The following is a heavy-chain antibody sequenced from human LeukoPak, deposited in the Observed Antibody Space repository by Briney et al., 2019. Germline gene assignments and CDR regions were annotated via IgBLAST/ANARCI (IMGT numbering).Heavy chain of an antibody. CDR2: INGLSSAI. CDR1: GFTFSDYS. D-gene: IGHD2-21*01. J-gene: IGHJ4*02. CDR3: TRDGRAPDVVPFDH. V-gene: IGHV3-48*02. Sequence: GGSLRLSCAASGFTFSDYSMNWVRQAPGKGPEWVSYINGLSSAIYYADSVKGRFTISRENAKNSLSLPMHSLRDEDTAVYYCTRDGRAPDVVPFDHWGQGTLVTVSS.